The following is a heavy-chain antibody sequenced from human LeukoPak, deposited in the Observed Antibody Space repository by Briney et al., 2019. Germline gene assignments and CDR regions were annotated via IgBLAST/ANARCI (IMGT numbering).Heavy chain of an antibody. Sequence: PGGSLRLSCAASGFTFSSTWMSWVRQAPGKGLEWVANIKHDGSETNYVDSVKGRFTISRDNAKNSPHLQMNSLRVEDTAVYYCAKNGGPHGMDVWGQGTTVTVSS. CDR3: AKNGGPHGMDV. D-gene: IGHD3-16*01. CDR1: GFTFSSTW. CDR2: IKHDGSET. V-gene: IGHV3-7*02. J-gene: IGHJ6*02.